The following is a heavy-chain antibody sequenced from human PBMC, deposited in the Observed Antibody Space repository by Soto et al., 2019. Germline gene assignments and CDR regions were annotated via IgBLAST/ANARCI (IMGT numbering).Heavy chain of an antibody. CDR3: ARRQPSVVVPAADNWFDP. Sequence: PGESLKISCKGSGYSFTSYWIGWVRQMPGKGLEWMGIIYPGDSDTRYSPSFQGQVTISADKSISTAYLQWSSLKASDTAMYYCARRQPSVVVPAADNWFDPWGQGTLVTVSS. J-gene: IGHJ5*02. V-gene: IGHV5-51*01. D-gene: IGHD2-2*01. CDR2: IYPGDSDT. CDR1: GYSFTSYW.